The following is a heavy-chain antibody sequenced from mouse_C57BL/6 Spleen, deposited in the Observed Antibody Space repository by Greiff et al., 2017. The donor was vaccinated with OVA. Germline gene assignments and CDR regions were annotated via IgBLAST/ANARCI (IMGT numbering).Heavy chain of an antibody. Sequence: QVQLQQSGAELVKPGASVKMSCKASGYTFTSYWITWVKQRPGQGLEWIGDIYPGSGSTNYNEKFKSKATLTVDTSSSTAYMQLSSLTSEDSAVYYCARFPFTTVRAWFAYWGQGTLVTVSA. CDR2: IYPGSGST. J-gene: IGHJ3*01. CDR3: ARFPFTTVRAWFAY. CDR1: GYTFTSYW. D-gene: IGHD1-1*01. V-gene: IGHV1-55*01.